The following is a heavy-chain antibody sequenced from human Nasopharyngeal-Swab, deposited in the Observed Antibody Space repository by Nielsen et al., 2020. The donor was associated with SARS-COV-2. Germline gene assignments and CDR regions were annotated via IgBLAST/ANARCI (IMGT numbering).Heavy chain of an antibody. V-gene: IGHV4-61*01. D-gene: IGHD3-22*01. Sequence: SETLSLTCTVSGGSISSSSYYWGWIRQPPGKGLEWIGYIYYSGSTNYNPSLKSRVTISVDTSKNQFSLKLSSVTAADTAVYYCARDRLLYDSSGYLGFDIWGQGTMVTVSS. J-gene: IGHJ3*02. CDR3: ARDRLLYDSSGYLGFDI. CDR2: IYYSGST. CDR1: GGSISSSSYY.